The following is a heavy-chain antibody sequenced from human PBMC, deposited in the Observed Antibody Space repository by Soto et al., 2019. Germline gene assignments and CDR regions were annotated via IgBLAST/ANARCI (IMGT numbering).Heavy chain of an antibody. CDR3: ARDQRNWNFYFDY. V-gene: IGHV3-33*01. CDR1: GLTFSNYG. J-gene: IGHJ4*02. D-gene: IGHD1-7*01. Sequence: QVQLVASGGGVVQPGRSLRLSCSASGLTFSNYGMHWVRQAPGKALEWVAVIWYDGSNKYYADSVKGRFTISRDNSKKTLYLQMNSLRVGDTAVYSCARDQRNWNFYFDYWGQGTLVTVSS. CDR2: IWYDGSNK.